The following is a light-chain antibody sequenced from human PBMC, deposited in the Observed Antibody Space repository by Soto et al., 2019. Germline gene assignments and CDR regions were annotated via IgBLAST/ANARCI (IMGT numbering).Light chain of an antibody. CDR3: SSYAGSSNV. J-gene: IGLJ1*01. Sequence: QSVLTQSRSVSGSPGQSVTISCTGTSSDVGGYNYVSWYQQHPGKAPKLMIYDVSNRPSGVPDRFSGSKSGNSASLTISGLQAEDEADYYCSSYAGSSNVFGTGTKVTVL. CDR2: DVS. V-gene: IGLV2-11*01. CDR1: SSDVGGYNY.